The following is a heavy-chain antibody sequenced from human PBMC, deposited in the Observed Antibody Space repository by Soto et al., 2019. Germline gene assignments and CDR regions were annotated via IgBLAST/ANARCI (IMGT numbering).Heavy chain of an antibody. CDR3: ARDHGYSSSSGAFDI. CDR1: GYTFTSYG. D-gene: IGHD6-6*01. Sequence: ASVKVSCEASGYTFTSYGISWVRQAPGQGLEWMGWISAYNGNTNYAQKLQGRVTMTTDTSTSTAYMELRSLRSDDTAVYYCARDHGYSSSSGAFDIWGQGTMVTVSS. CDR2: ISAYNGNT. V-gene: IGHV1-18*01. J-gene: IGHJ3*02.